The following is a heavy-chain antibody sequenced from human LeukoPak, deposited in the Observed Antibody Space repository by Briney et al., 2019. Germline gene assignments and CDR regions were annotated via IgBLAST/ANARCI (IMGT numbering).Heavy chain of an antibody. CDR2: INHSGST. V-gene: IGHV4-34*01. CDR1: GGSFSGYY. J-gene: IGHJ5*02. D-gene: IGHD2-2*01. CDR3: ARGAIRWVVVPAAQTNWFDP. Sequence: SETLSLTCAVYGGSFSGYYWSWIRQPPGKGLEWIGEINHSGSTNYNPSLKSRVTISVDTSKNQFSLKPSSVTAADTAVSYCARGAIRWVVVPAAQTNWFDPWGQGTLVTLSS.